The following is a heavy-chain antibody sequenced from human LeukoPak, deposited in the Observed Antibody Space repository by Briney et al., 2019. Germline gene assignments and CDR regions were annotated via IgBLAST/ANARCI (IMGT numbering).Heavy chain of an antibody. D-gene: IGHD3-10*01. CDR2: IYSGGST. J-gene: IGHJ4*02. CDR3: ARDLSLGSGEF. Sequence: GGSLRLSCAASGFTVSSNYMSWVRQAPGKGLEWVSVIYSGGSTYYADSVKGRFTISRDNSKNTLYLQMNSLRAEDTAVYYCARDLSLGSGEFWGPGTLVTVSS. CDR1: GFTVSSNY. V-gene: IGHV3-66*01.